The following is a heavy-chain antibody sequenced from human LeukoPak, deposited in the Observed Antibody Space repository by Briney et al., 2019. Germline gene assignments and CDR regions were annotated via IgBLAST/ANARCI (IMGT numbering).Heavy chain of an antibody. CDR3: ARERPLDY. CDR1: GFTFSSYN. J-gene: IGHJ4*02. Sequence: GGSLRLSCAASGFTFSSYNMNWVRQAPGKGPEWVSFISNSGSDMYYRDSVKGRFTVSRDNAKNSLYLQMDSLRAGDTAVYFCARERPLDYWGQGTLVTVSS. CDR2: ISNSGSDM. V-gene: IGHV3-21*05.